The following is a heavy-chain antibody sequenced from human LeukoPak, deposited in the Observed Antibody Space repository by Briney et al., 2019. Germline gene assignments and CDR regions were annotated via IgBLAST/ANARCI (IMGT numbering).Heavy chain of an antibody. CDR1: GFTFSSYG. CDR2: ISGSGGST. J-gene: IGHJ4*02. CDR3: AKEIVGIVGATSYFDY. D-gene: IGHD1-26*01. Sequence: PGGTLRLSCAASGFTFSSYGMSWVRQAPGKGLEWVSAISGSGGSTYYADSVKGGFTISRENSKNTLYLQMNSLRAEDTAVYYCAKEIVGIVGATSYFDYWGQGTLVTVSS. V-gene: IGHV3-23*01.